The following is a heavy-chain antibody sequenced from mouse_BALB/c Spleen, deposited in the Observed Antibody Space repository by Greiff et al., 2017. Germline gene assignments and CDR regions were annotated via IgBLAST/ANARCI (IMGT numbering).Heavy chain of an antibody. J-gene: IGHJ3*01. CDR3: AKQDYYGSSPFAY. CDR1: GFSLTDYG. D-gene: IGHD1-1*01. CDR2: IWGGGST. V-gene: IGHV2-6-5*01. Sequence: VKLMESGPGLVAPSQSLSITCTVSGFSLTDYGVSWIRQPPGKGLEWLGVIWGGGSTYYNSALKSRLSISKDNSKSQVFLKMNSLQTDDTAMYYCAKQDYYGSSPFAYWGQGTLVTVSA.